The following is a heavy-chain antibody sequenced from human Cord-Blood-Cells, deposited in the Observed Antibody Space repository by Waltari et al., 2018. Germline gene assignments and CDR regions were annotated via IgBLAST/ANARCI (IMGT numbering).Heavy chain of an antibody. CDR3: ARWRIQLWYFDY. Sequence: VQLHQWGAGLLKPSGTLPLTCAVHGGPSSGYYWSWIRQPPGKGLEWIGEINHSGSTNYNPSLKSRVTISVDTSKNQFSLKLSSVTAADTAVYYCARWRIQLWYFDYWGQGTLVTVSS. CDR2: INHSGST. J-gene: IGHJ4*02. V-gene: IGHV4-34*01. CDR1: GGPSSGYY. D-gene: IGHD5-18*01.